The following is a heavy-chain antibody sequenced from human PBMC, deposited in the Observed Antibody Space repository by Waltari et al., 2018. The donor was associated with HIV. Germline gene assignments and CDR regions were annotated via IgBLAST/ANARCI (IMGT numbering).Heavy chain of an antibody. CDR1: GFTVSSNY. Sequence: EVQLVESGGGLFQPRGSLRLSCAASGFTVSSNYMGWVRQAPGKGLEWVSVIYSGVSTYYADSVKGRVTISRDNSNNTLYLQMNSLRAEDTAVYYCAREGRGDTGDYHLDYWGQGTLVTVSS. CDR2: IYSGVST. V-gene: IGHV3-66*02. J-gene: IGHJ4*02. CDR3: AREGRGDTGDYHLDY. D-gene: IGHD4-17*01.